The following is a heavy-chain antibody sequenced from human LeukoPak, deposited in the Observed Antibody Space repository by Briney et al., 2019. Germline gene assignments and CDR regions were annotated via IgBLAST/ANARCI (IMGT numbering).Heavy chain of an antibody. CDR2: IYYSGST. D-gene: IGHD2-15*01. Sequence: PSETLSLTCTVSGGSISSSSYYWGWIRQPPGKGLEWIGSIYYSGSTYYNPSLKSRVTISVDTSKNQFSLKLSSVTAADMAVYYCATGADSRGYYYGMDVWGQGTTVTVSS. V-gene: IGHV4-39*01. J-gene: IGHJ6*02. CDR1: GGSISSSSYY. CDR3: ATGADSRGYYYGMDV.